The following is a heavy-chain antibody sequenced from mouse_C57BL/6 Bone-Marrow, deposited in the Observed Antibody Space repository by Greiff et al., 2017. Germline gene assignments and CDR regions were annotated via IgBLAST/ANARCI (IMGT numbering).Heavy chain of an antibody. CDR3: ARWGNWCFDY. CDR2: IYPRSGNT. V-gene: IGHV1-81*01. CDR1: GYTFTSYG. Sequence: QVHVKQSGAELARPGASVKLSCKASGYTFTSYGISWVKQRTGQGLEWIGEIYPRSGNTYYNEKSQGKATLTADKSSSTAYMELRSLTSEDSAVYFCARWGNWCFDYWGQGTTLTVSS. J-gene: IGHJ2*01. D-gene: IGHD4-1*01.